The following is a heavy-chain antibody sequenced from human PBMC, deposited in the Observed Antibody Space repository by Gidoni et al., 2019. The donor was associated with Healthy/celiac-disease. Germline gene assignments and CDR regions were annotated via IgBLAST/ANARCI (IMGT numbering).Heavy chain of an antibody. J-gene: IGHJ6*02. Sequence: QVQLVQSGAEVTKPGASVKVSCKASGYPFTGYYMHWVRQAPGQGLEWMGWINPNSGGTNYAQKFQGRVTMTRDTSSSTAYMELSRLRSDDTAVYYCASIGGGWDVVVPAHQPGYGMDVWGQGTTVTVSS. CDR1: GYPFTGYY. CDR2: INPNSGGT. V-gene: IGHV1-2*02. D-gene: IGHD2-2*01. CDR3: ASIGGGWDVVVPAHQPGYGMDV.